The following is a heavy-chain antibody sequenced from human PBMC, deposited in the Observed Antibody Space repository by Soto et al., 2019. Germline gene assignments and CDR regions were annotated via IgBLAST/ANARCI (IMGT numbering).Heavy chain of an antibody. V-gene: IGHV3-33*01. Sequence: QVKLVESGGGVVQPGRSLRLSCAASGLTFSSYGMHWVRQAPGKGLEWVAVIWYDGSNKYYADSVKGRFTISRDNSKNTLYLQMNSLRAEDTAVYYCARGRGSSSSPFDYWGQGTLVTVSS. CDR1: GLTFSSYG. CDR2: IWYDGSNK. D-gene: IGHD6-6*01. CDR3: ARGRGSSSSPFDY. J-gene: IGHJ4*02.